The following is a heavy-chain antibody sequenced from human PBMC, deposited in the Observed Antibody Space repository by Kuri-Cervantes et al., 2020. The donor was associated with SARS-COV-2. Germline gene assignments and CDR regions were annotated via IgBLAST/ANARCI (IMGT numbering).Heavy chain of an antibody. CDR2: ISSNGGST. CDR1: GFTFSSYA. Sequence: GGSLRLSCSASGFTFSSYAMHWVRQAPGKGLEYVSAISSNGGSTYYANSVKGRFTISRDNSKNTLYLQMGSLRAEDMAVYYCASGTAALDYWGQGTLVTVSS. D-gene: IGHD2-2*01. J-gene: IGHJ4*02. CDR3: ASGTAALDY. V-gene: IGHV3-64*01.